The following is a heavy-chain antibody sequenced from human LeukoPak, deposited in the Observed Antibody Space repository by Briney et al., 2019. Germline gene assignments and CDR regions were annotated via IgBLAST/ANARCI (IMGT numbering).Heavy chain of an antibody. V-gene: IGHV4-34*01. Sequence: AETLSLTCAVYGESFSVYYCSWIRQPPGKGREWIGEINHSGSINYNPSLKSRVTVSVDTSKNQFSLKLSSVTAADTAVYYCASSYYYGSGSYRPFYFDYWGQGTLVTASS. CDR1: GESFSVYY. CDR3: ASSYYYGSGSYRPFYFDY. J-gene: IGHJ4*02. CDR2: INHSGSI. D-gene: IGHD3-10*01.